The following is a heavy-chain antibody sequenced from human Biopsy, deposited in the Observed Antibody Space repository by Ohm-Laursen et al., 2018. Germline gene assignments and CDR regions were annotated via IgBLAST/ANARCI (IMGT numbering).Heavy chain of an antibody. V-gene: IGHV1-46*01. CDR3: ARGEGSSWFDP. Sequence: ASVKVSCKASGYTFTTYYIHWVRQAPGQGLEWMGIINPGGNSTAYTQNFQGRVTMTWDTSTTTVYMELSSLRSEDTAVYYCARGEGSSWFDPWGHGTLVTVSS. J-gene: IGHJ5*02. CDR1: GYTFTTYY. CDR2: INPGGNST. D-gene: IGHD1-26*01.